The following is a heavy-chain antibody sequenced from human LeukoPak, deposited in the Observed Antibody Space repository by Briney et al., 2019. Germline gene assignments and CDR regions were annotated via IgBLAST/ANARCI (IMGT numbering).Heavy chain of an antibody. Sequence: SETLSLTCTVSGGSITNYFWSWIRQPAGKGLEWIGRIYTSGSTNYNPSLKSRVTMSVDTSKNQFSLKLSSVTAADTAVYYCARVSRLAFDIWGQGTMVTVSS. CDR3: ARVSRLAFDI. CDR1: GGSITNYF. J-gene: IGHJ3*02. CDR2: IYTSGST. V-gene: IGHV4-4*07. D-gene: IGHD5-12*01.